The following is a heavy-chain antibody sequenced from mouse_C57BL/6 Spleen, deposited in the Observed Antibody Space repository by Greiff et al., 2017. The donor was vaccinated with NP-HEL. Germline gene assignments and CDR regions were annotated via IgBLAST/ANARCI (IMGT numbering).Heavy chain of an antibody. D-gene: IGHD2-5*01. J-gene: IGHJ4*01. CDR1: GYTFTDYY. Sequence: EVQLQQSGPVLVKPGASVKMSCKASGYTFTDYYMNWVKQSHGKSLEWIGVINPYNGGTSYNQKFKGKATLTVDKSSSTAYMELNSLTSEDSAVYYCARRSSDSNYFYYAMDYWGQGTSVTVSS. CDR2: INPYNGGT. CDR3: ARRSSDSNYFYYAMDY. V-gene: IGHV1-19*01.